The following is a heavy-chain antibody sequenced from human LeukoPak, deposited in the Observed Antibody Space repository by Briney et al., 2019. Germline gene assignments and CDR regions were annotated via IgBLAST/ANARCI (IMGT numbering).Heavy chain of an antibody. CDR3: ARGGRDDYNYSHYYYYMDV. CDR1: GGSFSGYY. CDR2: INHSGST. D-gene: IGHD5-24*01. J-gene: IGHJ6*03. Sequence: PSETLSLTCAVYGGSFSGYYWSWIRQPPGKGLGWIGEINHSGSTEYNPSLKSRVTISVDTFKNQFSLNLSSVTAADTAVYYCARGGRDDYNYSHYYYYMDVWGKGTTVTVSS. V-gene: IGHV4-34*01.